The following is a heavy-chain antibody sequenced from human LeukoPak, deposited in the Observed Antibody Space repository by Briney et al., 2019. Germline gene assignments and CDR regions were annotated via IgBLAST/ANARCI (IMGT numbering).Heavy chain of an antibody. J-gene: IGHJ4*02. CDR1: GGTFSSYA. V-gene: IGHV1-69*06. D-gene: IGHD2-21*02. CDR3: AREGGVTAILYYFDY. Sequence: SVKVSCKASGGTFSSYAISWVRQAPGQGLEWMGGIIPIFGTANYAQKFQGRVTITADKSTSTAYMELSSLRSEDTAVYYCAREGGVTAILYYFDYWGQGTLVTVSS. CDR2: IIPIFGTA.